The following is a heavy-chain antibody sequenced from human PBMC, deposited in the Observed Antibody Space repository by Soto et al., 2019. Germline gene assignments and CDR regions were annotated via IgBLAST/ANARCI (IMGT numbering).Heavy chain of an antibody. D-gene: IGHD1-1*01. CDR3: AREYNSGIDY. Sequence: SETLSLTCTVSGGSISSDGYYWSWIRQHPGKGLEWIGYIYYSGSTYYNPSLKSRITISVDTSKSQFSLKLSSVTAADTAVYFCAREYNSGIDYWGQGTLVTVSS. CDR2: IYYSGST. J-gene: IGHJ4*02. CDR1: GGSISSDGYY. V-gene: IGHV4-31*03.